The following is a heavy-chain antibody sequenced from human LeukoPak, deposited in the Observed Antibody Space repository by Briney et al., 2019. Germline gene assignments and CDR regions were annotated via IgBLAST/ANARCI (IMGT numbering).Heavy chain of an antibody. D-gene: IGHD1-26*01. CDR3: ARDYRGGWNDY. CDR2: IREDGGEK. J-gene: IGHJ4*02. Sequence: GGSLRLSCAATGFTFTKHWMSWVRQSKDKGLECVAKIREDGGEKHYVDSVKGRFTISRDNAKNSLYLQMNNLSVDDTAVYYCARDYRGGWNDYWGQGTLVTVSS. V-gene: IGHV3-7*01. CDR1: GFTFTKHW.